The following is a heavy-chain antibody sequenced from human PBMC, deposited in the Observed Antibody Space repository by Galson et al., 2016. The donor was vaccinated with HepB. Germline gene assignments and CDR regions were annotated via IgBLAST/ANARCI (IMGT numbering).Heavy chain of an antibody. J-gene: IGHJ4*02. CDR2: IFHSGRV. D-gene: IGHD2/OR15-2a*01. V-gene: IGHV4-4*02. CDR1: GVSITSNDW. CDR3: ARQYWGGPSDY. Sequence: SETLSLTCAVSGVSITSNDWWSWVRQPPGQGLEWIGQIFHSGRVNYTPSLASRVTISIDTSNNHFPLRLTSVTAADTALYYCARQYWGGPSDYWGQGTLVTVSS.